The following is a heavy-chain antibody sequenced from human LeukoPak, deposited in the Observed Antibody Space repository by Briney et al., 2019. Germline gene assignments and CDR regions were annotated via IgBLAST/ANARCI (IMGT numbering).Heavy chain of an antibody. J-gene: IGHJ4*02. CDR2: IYYSGST. Sequence: PSETLSLTCTVSGGSISSYYWSWIRQPPGKGLEWIGYIYYSGSTNYNPSLKSRVTISVDTSKNQFSLKLSSVTAADTAVYYCAKVSSDFWGSYTFDHWGQGTPVTVSS. V-gene: IGHV4-59*01. CDR3: AKVSSDFWGSYTFDH. CDR1: GGSISSYY. D-gene: IGHD3-3*01.